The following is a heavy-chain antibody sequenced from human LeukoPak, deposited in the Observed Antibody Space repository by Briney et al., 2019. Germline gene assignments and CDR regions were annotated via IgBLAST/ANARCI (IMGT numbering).Heavy chain of an antibody. CDR3: ARTPPNWGADY. D-gene: IGHD7-27*01. V-gene: IGHV1-8*01. CDR1: GYTFTSYD. Sequence: ASVKVSCKASGYTFTSYDINRVRQATGQGLEWMGWMSPNSGNTGYAQKFQGRVTMTRDTSIGTAYLELSSLKSEDTAVYYCARTPPNWGADYWGQGTLVTVSS. CDR2: MSPNSGNT. J-gene: IGHJ4*02.